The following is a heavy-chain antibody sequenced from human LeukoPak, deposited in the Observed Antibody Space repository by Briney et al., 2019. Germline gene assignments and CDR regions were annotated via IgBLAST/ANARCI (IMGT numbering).Heavy chain of an antibody. Sequence: GGSLRLSCAASGFTFSSYGMHWVRQAPGKGLEWVGRIKSKTDGGTTDYAAPVEGRFTISRDDSKNTLYLQMNSLKTEDTAVYYCTRYYYGSGSYGELDYWGQGTLVTVSS. V-gene: IGHV3-15*01. J-gene: IGHJ4*02. CDR1: GFTFSSYG. D-gene: IGHD3-10*01. CDR2: IKSKTDGGTT. CDR3: TRYYYGSGSYGELDY.